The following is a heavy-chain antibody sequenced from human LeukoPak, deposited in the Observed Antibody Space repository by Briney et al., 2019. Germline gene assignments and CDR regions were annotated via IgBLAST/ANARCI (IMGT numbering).Heavy chain of an antibody. CDR3: ARREGGGFYYDA. CDR2: VYPDDSKT. Sequence: GESLKISCKGSGYSFFGYWIAWVRQLPGKDLEWMGIVYPDDSKTRYSPSFQSQVTISADKSISTAYLQWSSLKASDTAMYYCARREGGGFYYDAWGQGTLVTVSS. D-gene: IGHD3-10*01. CDR1: GYSFFGYW. J-gene: IGHJ5*02. V-gene: IGHV5-51*01.